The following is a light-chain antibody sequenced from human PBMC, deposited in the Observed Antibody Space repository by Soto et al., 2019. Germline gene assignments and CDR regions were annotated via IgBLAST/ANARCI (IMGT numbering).Light chain of an antibody. CDR2: SND. CDR3: ATWDDSLNGVV. CDR1: SSNIASNP. Sequence: QSVLTQPPSASGTPGQRVTISCSGTSSNIASNPVNWYQHLPGTAPKLLILSNDQRPSGVPDRFSGSKSGTSASLALSGLQSEDEADYYCATWDDSLNGVVFGGGTKLTVL. J-gene: IGLJ3*02. V-gene: IGLV1-44*01.